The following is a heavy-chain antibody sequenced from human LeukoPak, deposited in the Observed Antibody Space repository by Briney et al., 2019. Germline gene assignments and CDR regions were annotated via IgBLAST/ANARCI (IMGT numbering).Heavy chain of an antibody. V-gene: IGHV1-46*01. CDR1: GYTFTNYY. CDR3: ARGDDYGDYWGLY. Sequence: ASVKVSCKASGYTFTNYYLHWVRQAPGQGLEWMGIINPYGGGTNYTQKFQGRVTMTRDTSTSTAYMELRSLRSDDTAVYYCARGDDYGDYWGLYWGQGTLVTVSS. J-gene: IGHJ4*02. D-gene: IGHD4-17*01. CDR2: INPYGGGT.